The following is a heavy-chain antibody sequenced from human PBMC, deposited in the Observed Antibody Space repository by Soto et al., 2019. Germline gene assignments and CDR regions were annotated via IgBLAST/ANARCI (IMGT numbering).Heavy chain of an antibody. CDR2: IYHGGTT. CDR3: ARGRDGYNFDY. J-gene: IGHJ4*02. Sequence: SETLSLTCSVSAGSINTGASSWAWVRQPPGEGLDFIGYIYHGGTTFLNPSLRSRLIMSVDRSKNQFSLKLTSVTAADTAVYYCARGRDGYNFDYWGQGTLVTVSS. CDR1: AGSINTGASS. V-gene: IGHV4-30-2*01. D-gene: IGHD5-12*01.